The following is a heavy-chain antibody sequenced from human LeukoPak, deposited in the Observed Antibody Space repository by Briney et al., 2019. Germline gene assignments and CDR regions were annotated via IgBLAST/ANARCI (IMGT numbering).Heavy chain of an antibody. D-gene: IGHD3-16*01. V-gene: IGHV1-69*05. CDR1: GGTFSSYA. Sequence: ASVKVSCKASGGTFSSYAISWVRQAPGQGLEWMGGIIPILGTANYAQKFQGRVTITTDESTSTAYMELSSLRSEDTAVYYCARGIVGGYYYYYYMDVWGKGTTVTVSS. CDR3: ARGIVGGYYYYYYMDV. J-gene: IGHJ6*03. CDR2: IIPILGTA.